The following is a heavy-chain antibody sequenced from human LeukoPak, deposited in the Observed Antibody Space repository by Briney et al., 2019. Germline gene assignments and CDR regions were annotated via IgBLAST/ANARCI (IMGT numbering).Heavy chain of an antibody. J-gene: IGHJ4*02. V-gene: IGHV3-21*01. Sequence: GGSLRLSCAASGFTFSSYSMNWVRQAPGKGLEWVSSISSSSSYIYYADSVKGRFTISRDNAKNSLYLQMNSLRAEYTAVYYCARDPAFYGDSPYWGQGTLVTVSS. CDR1: GFTFSSYS. CDR2: ISSSSSYI. D-gene: IGHD4-17*01. CDR3: ARDPAFYGDSPY.